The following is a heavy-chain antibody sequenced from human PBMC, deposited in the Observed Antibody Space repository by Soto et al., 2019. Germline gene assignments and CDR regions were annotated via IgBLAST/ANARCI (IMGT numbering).Heavy chain of an antibody. J-gene: IGHJ4*02. CDR1: DGSSRSRSNY. D-gene: IGHD2-15*01. CDR3: AVGQYLAWSPY. Sequence: SDTCSVADGSSRSRSNYRGRIRQPPGKGLEWIGSIYFDGTTHYNPSLKSRVTISVDPSKNQFSLTLSPVTAADTAVYYCAVGQYLAWSPYWGQGALVTVSS. CDR2: IYFDGTT. V-gene: IGHV4-39*01.